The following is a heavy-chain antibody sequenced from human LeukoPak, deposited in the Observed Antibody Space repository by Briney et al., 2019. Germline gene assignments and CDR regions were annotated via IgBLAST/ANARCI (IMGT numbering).Heavy chain of an antibody. D-gene: IGHD3-9*01. V-gene: IGHV3-23*01. CDR3: ARLLRYFDWLLGGMDY. CDR1: GFTFSSYA. CDR2: ISNSGCST. J-gene: IGHJ4*02. Sequence: GGSLRLSCAASGFTFSSYAMNWVRQAPGKGLEWVSTISNSGCSTYYADSVKGRFTISRDNSKNTLYLQMNSLRAEDTAVYYCARLLRYFDWLLGGMDYWGQGTLVTVSS.